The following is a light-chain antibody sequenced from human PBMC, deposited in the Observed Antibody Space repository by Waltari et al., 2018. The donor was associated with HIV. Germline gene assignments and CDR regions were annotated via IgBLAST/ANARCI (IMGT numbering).Light chain of an antibody. CDR2: RNN. V-gene: IGLV1-47*01. CDR3: AAWTDSLSGVV. Sequence: QSVLTQPPSASGTPGQRVTISCSGSSSNIGSYSVYWYQQLPGTAPKLLIYRNNQRPSGVPDRFSGSKSGTSASLAISGLRSEDEADYYCAAWTDSLSGVVFGGGTKLSVL. CDR1: SSNIGSYS. J-gene: IGLJ2*01.